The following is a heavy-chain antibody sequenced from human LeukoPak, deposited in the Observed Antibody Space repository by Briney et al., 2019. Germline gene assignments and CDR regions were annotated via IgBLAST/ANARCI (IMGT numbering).Heavy chain of an antibody. Sequence: SETLSLTCTVSGGFISSNSAYWSWIRQPPGKALEWIGNIYYSGSTYYNPSLKSRVTISVDTSKNQFSLKLSSVTAADTAVYYCAREIAAADSFDYWGQGTLVTVSS. CDR3: AREIAAADSFDY. CDR1: GGFISSNSAY. CDR2: IYYSGST. D-gene: IGHD6-13*01. J-gene: IGHJ4*02. V-gene: IGHV4-39*07.